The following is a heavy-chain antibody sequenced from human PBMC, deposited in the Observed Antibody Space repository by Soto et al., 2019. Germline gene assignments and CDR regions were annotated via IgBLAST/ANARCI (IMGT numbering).Heavy chain of an antibody. Sequence: QAQLVQAGAEVRKPGASVKVSCKASGYTFTTYDINWVRQAPGQGLEWLGWMDPNSGSTGYAQNFQGSITMTRNISRNTAHMELSSLQSEDTAVYYCARERKFDFWRKGLDVWGQGTTVTASS. D-gene: IGHD3-3*01. CDR3: ARERKFDFWRKGLDV. CDR1: GYTFTTYD. V-gene: IGHV1-8*01. J-gene: IGHJ6*02. CDR2: MDPNSGST.